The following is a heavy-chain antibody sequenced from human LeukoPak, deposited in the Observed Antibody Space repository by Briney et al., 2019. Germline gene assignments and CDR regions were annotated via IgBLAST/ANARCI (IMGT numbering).Heavy chain of an antibody. CDR3: ATRGRGYSGSGRLYYFDY. V-gene: IGHV4-34*01. J-gene: IGHJ4*02. CDR2: INHSGST. D-gene: IGHD5-12*01. Sequence: SETLSLTCAVYGGSFSGYYWSWIRQPPGKGLEWIGEINHSGSTNYNPSLKSRVTISVDTSKNQFSLKLSSVTAADTAVYYCATRGRGYSGSGRLYYFDYWGQGTLVTVSS. CDR1: GGSFSGYY.